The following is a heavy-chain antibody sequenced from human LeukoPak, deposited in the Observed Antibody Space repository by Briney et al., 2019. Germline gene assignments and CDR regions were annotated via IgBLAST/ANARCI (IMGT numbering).Heavy chain of an antibody. D-gene: IGHD1-26*01. CDR1: EYTFTDYA. CDR2: INAGNGNT. J-gene: IGHJ4*02. Sequence: ASVKVSCKASEYTFTDYAINWVRQAPGQRLEWMGWINAGNGNTKYSQKFQGRVTITRDTSASTAYMELSSLTSEDTAVYYCARGGIVGALDYWGQGTLVTVSS. V-gene: IGHV1-3*01. CDR3: ARGGIVGALDY.